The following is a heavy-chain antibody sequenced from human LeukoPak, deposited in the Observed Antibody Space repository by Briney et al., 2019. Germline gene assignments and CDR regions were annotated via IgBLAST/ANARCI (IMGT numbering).Heavy chain of an antibody. Sequence: PGGSLRLSCAVSGITVSSKYMSWVRQAPGKGLEWVSVIYSGGSTYYADSVKGRFTISRDTSRNTLYLQMNRLRAEDTALYHCAASTGNKDFDDWGQGTLVTVSS. D-gene: IGHD2-8*02. J-gene: IGHJ4*02. CDR2: IYSGGST. CDR1: GITVSSKY. V-gene: IGHV3-66*02. CDR3: AASTGNKDFDD.